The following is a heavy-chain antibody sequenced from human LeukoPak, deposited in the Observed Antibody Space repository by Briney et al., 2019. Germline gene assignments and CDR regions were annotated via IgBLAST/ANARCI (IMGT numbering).Heavy chain of an antibody. D-gene: IGHD6-19*01. CDR1: GYTFTGYY. V-gene: IGHV1-2*04. J-gene: IGHJ3*02. CDR3: ARGGYSSGWGAFDI. CDR2: INPNSGGT. Sequence: ASVKVSCKASGYTFTGYYMHWVRQAPGQGLEWMGWINPNSGGTNYTQKFQGWVTMTRDTSISTAYMELSRLRFDDTAVYYCARGGYSSGWGAFDIWGQGTMVTVSS.